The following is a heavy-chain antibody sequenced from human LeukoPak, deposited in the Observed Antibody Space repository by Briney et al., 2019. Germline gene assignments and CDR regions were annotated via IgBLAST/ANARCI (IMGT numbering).Heavy chain of an antibody. D-gene: IGHD1-14*01. CDR1: GYTFTIYD. Sequence: ASVKVSCKASGYTFTIYDINWVRQATGQGLEWMEWMNPNSGNTGYAQKFQGRVTMTRNTSISTAYMELSSLRSEDTAVYYCATRRVTLYPGGMDVWGQGTTVTVSS. CDR3: ATRRVTLYPGGMDV. V-gene: IGHV1-8*01. J-gene: IGHJ6*02. CDR2: MNPNSGNT.